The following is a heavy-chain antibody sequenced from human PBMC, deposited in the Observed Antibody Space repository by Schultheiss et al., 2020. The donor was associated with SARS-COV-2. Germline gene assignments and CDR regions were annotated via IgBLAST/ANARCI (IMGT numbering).Heavy chain of an antibody. V-gene: IGHV4-39*07. J-gene: IGHJ6*02. Sequence: SETLSLTCTVSGGSISSSSYYWGWIRQPPGKGLEWIGSIYYSGSTNYNPSLKSRVTISVDTSKNQFSLKLSSVTAADTAVYYCARAAPYKGYYYGMDVWGQGTTVTVSS. CDR3: ARAAPYKGYYYGMDV. CDR2: IYYSGST. D-gene: IGHD1-14*01. CDR1: GGSISSSSYY.